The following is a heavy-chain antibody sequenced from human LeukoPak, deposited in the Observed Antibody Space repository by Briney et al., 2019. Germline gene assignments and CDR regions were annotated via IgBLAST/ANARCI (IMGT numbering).Heavy chain of an antibody. D-gene: IGHD5-18*01. V-gene: IGHV3-7*03. CDR1: GFTFSSYS. J-gene: IGHJ4*02. Sequence: PGGSLRLSCAASGFTFSSYSMNWVRQAPGKGLEWVANIKQDGSEKYYVDSVKGRFTISRDSAKNSLYLQMNSLRAEDTAMYYCARDLGGYSYGYDDWGQGTLVTVSS. CDR3: ARDLGGYSYGYDD. CDR2: IKQDGSEK.